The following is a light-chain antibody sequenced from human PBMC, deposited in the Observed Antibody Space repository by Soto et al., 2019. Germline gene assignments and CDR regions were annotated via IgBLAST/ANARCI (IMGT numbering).Light chain of an antibody. V-gene: IGKV1-5*03. CDR3: QLYNTYSGT. CDR1: QSISSW. CDR2: RAS. J-gene: IGKJ1*01. Sequence: DIQMTLSPSTLSASVGDTFTITCRASQSISSWLAWYQQKPGKAPKLLIYRASTLQSGVPSRFSASGSGTEFILTISSLQPDDFATYYCQLYNTYSGTFGQGTKVDIK.